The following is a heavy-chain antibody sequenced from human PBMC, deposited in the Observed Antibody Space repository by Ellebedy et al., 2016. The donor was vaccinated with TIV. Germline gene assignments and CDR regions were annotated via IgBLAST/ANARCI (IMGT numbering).Heavy chain of an antibody. CDR2: ISSSSSYI. CDR3: AGPLQWLAIDY. D-gene: IGHD6-19*01. CDR1: GFTFSSYS. V-gene: IGHV3-21*01. J-gene: IGHJ4*02. Sequence: GESLKISCAASGFTFSSYSMNWVRQAPGKGLEWVSSISSSSSYIYYADSVKGRFTISRDNAKNSLYLQMNSLRAEDTAVYYCAGPLQWLAIDYWGQGTLVTVSS.